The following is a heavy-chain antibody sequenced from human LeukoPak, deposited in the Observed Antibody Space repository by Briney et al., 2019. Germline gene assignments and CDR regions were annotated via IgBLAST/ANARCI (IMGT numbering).Heavy chain of an antibody. CDR2: IIPIFGTA. D-gene: IGHD4-23*01. J-gene: IGHJ4*02. Sequence: SVKVSCKASGGTFSSYAISWVRQAPGQGLEWMGGIIPIFGTANYAQKFQGRVTITTDESTNTAYMELSSLRSEDTAVYYCASLPGGWPAPYFDYWGQGTLVTVSS. V-gene: IGHV1-69*05. CDR1: GGTFSSYA. CDR3: ASLPGGWPAPYFDY.